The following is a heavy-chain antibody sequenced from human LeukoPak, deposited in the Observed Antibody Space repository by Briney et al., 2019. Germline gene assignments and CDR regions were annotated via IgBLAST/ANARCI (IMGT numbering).Heavy chain of an antibody. D-gene: IGHD6-6*01. CDR2: INPSGGST. CDR1: GYTFTSYY. CDR3: ARAWYSSSSQYWFDY. J-gene: IGHJ4*02. V-gene: IGHV1-46*01. Sequence: ASVKVSCKASGYTFTSYYMHWVRRAPGQGLEWMGIINPSGGSTSYAQKFQGRVTMTRDMSTSTVYMELSSLRSEDTAVYYCARAWYSSSSQYWFDYWGQGTLVTVSS.